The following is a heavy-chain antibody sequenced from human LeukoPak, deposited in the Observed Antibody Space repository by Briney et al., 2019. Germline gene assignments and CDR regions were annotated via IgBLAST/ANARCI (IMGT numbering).Heavy chain of an antibody. CDR2: VNKDGSVT. CDR1: GFTFRNHW. CDR3: ARGGGLDV. J-gene: IGHJ6*02. V-gene: IGHV3-74*03. D-gene: IGHD3-16*01. Sequence: PGGSLRLSCAVSGFTFRNHWMHWVRQVPGKGLVWVSRVNKDGSVTTYADSVKGRFTISRDNAKNSLYLQMSNLRAEDTAVYFCARGGGLDVWGQGATVTVSS.